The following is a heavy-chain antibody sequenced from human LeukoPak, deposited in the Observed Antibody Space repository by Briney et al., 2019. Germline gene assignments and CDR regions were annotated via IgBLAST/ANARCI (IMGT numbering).Heavy chain of an antibody. Sequence: GESLKISCKASGYSFTINWIAWVRQMPGQGLEWMGIIYPGGSDIHYSPPFQGQVTISADKSISTAYLQWSSLKASDTAMYYCARPQLNIAMAGGDYWGQGTLVTVSS. CDR3: ARPQLNIAMAGGDY. J-gene: IGHJ4*02. D-gene: IGHD6-19*01. CDR2: IYPGGSDI. CDR1: GYSFTINW. V-gene: IGHV5-51*01.